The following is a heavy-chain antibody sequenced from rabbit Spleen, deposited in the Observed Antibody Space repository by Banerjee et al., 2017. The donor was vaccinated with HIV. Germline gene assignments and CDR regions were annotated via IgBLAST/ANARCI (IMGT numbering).Heavy chain of an antibody. CDR2: IGTGTGTS. CDR3: ARDAGSGAYIDGYFAL. CDR1: GFSFSSGYY. V-gene: IGHV1S40*01. Sequence: QQLVESGGGLVKPGASLTLTCKASGFSFSSGYYMSWVRQAPGKGLEWIGCIGTGTGTSYYASWAKGRFTIAKTSSTTVTLQMTSLTAADTATYFCARDAGSGAYIDGYFALWGPGTLVTVS. J-gene: IGHJ4*01. D-gene: IGHD8-1*01.